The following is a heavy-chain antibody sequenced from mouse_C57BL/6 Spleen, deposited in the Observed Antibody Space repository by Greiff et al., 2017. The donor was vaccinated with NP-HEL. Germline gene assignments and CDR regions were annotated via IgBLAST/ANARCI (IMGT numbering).Heavy chain of an antibody. CDR1: GFTFSSYA. Sequence: EVQGVESGGGLVKPGRSLKLSCAASGFTFSSYAMSWVRQTPEKRLEWVATISDGGSYTYYPDNVKGRFTISRDNAKNNLYLQMSHLKSEDTAMYYCARDWNYGSSFFDYWGQGTTLAVSS. V-gene: IGHV5-4*01. CDR2: ISDGGSYT. CDR3: ARDWNYGSSFFDY. J-gene: IGHJ2*01. D-gene: IGHD1-1*01.